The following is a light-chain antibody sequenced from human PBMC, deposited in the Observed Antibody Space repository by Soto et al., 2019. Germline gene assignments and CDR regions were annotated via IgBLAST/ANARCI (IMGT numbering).Light chain of an antibody. J-gene: IGKJ5*01. V-gene: IGKV3-15*01. CDR1: QSVDNN. Sequence: IELTESPFALALSRGKRATLFYRTSQSVDNNVAWYQQKPGQAPRLLIVGSFARATGIPARFSGSGSGSEFTLTISGLQSEDFAVYYCQQYNDRPPITFGQGTLLEIK. CDR3: QQYNDRPPIT. CDR2: GSF.